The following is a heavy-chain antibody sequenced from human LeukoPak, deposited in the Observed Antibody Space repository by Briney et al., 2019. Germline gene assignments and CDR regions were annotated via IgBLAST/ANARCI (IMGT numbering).Heavy chain of an antibody. D-gene: IGHD6-6*01. Sequence: ASVKVSCKAAGGTFSNYVITWVRQAPGQGFEWLGIINPTGGSTTYAQKFQGRVTMTRDTSTSTVYMELSSLRSDDTAVYYCARTAARRFDYWGQGTLVTVSS. V-gene: IGHV1-46*01. J-gene: IGHJ4*02. CDR2: INPTGGST. CDR3: ARTAARRFDY. CDR1: GGTFSNYV.